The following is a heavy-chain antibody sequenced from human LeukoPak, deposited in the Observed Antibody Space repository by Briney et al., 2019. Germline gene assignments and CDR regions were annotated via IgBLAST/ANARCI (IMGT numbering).Heavy chain of an antibody. CDR3: TTDPLSGTPYGGVI. CDR2: IKQDGSEK. J-gene: IGHJ4*02. D-gene: IGHD1-14*01. Sequence: GGSLRLSCAASGFTFSSYWMSWVRQAPGKGLEWVANIKQDGSEKYYVDSLKGRFTISRDNAKNSLFLQMNSLKTEDTAVYYCTTDPLSGTPYGGVIWGQGTLVTVSS. CDR1: GFTFSSYW. V-gene: IGHV3-7*03.